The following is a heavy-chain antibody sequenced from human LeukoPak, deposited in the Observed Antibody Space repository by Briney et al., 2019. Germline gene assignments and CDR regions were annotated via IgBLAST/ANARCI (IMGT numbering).Heavy chain of an antibody. CDR2: ISSSGSTI. CDR1: GFTFSSYE. V-gene: IGHV3-48*03. Sequence: GGSLRLSCAASGFTFSSYEMNWVRQAPGKGLEWVSYISSSGSTIYYADSVKGRFTISRDNAKNSLYLQMNSLRAEDTAVYYCARVHSGYDFFDYWGQGTLVTVPS. D-gene: IGHD5-12*01. CDR3: ARVHSGYDFFDY. J-gene: IGHJ4*02.